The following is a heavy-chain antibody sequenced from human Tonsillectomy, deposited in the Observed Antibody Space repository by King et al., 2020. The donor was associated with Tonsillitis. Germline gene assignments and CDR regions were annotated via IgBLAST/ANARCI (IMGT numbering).Heavy chain of an antibody. J-gene: IGHJ4*02. CDR3: AKAMVVTGLLDS. CDR1: GFSFSGYA. Sequence: VQLVESGGGLVQPGGSLRLSCAASGFSFSGYAMSWVRQAPGKGLEWVSGVSNSGGVTYNADSVKGRFTISRDNSKNTLYLQMNSLRAEDTALYYCAKAMVVTGLLDSWGQGTLVTVSS. V-gene: IGHV3-23*04. CDR2: VSNSGGVT. D-gene: IGHD2-21*02.